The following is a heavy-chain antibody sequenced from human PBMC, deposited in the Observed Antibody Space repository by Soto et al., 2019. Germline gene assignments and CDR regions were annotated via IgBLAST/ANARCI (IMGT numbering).Heavy chain of an antibody. CDR3: AREEFEAGRGHFGC. J-gene: IGHJ4*02. V-gene: IGHV3-30-3*01. CDR2: ISYGGNNK. Sequence: QVQVVASGGGVVQPGGSLRLSCAASGFTFSTSAMHWVRQAPGNGLEWMAMISYGGNNKYYADSVKGRFTTSRDISESTLYLQMNSLRTEDTAVYYCAREEFEAGRGHFGCWGQGTLVSVSS. D-gene: IGHD6-13*01. CDR1: GFTFSTSA.